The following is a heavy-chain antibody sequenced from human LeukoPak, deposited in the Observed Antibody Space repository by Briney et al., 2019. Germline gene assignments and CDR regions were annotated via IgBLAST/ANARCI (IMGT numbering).Heavy chain of an antibody. CDR2: IRHDGSNK. CDR3: AKGPGSVGLRFMEWGIDP. Sequence: AGGSLRLSCAASGFTFSTYGMHWVRQAPGKGLEWVAFIRHDGSNKYYADSVKGRFTISRDNSKNTLYLQMNSLRAEDTAVYYCAKGPGSVGLRFMEWGIDPWGQGTPVTVSS. CDR1: GFTFSTYG. D-gene: IGHD3-3*01. J-gene: IGHJ5*02. V-gene: IGHV3-30*02.